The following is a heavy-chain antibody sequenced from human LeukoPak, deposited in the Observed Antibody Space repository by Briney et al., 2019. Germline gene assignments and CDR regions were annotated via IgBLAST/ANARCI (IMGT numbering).Heavy chain of an antibody. CDR1: GGSISSYY. CDR3: ARGYCSSTSCLPDY. CDR2: IYYSGST. D-gene: IGHD2-2*01. Sequence: SETLSLTCTVSGGSISSYYWSWIRQPPGKGLEWIGYIYYSGSTNYNPSLKSRVTISVDTSKNQFSLKLSSVTAADTAVYYCARGYCSSTSCLPDYWGQGTLVTVSS. V-gene: IGHV4-59*08. J-gene: IGHJ4*02.